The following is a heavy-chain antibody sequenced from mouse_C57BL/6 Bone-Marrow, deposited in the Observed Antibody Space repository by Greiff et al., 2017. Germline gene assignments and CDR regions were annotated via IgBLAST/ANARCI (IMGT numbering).Heavy chain of an antibody. CDR2: IYWDDDK. Sequence: QVTLKESGPGILQSSQTLSLTCSFSGFSLSTSGMGVSWIRQPSGKGLEWLAHIYWDDDKRYNPSLKSRLTISKVTSRNQVFLKITSVDTADTATYYCARRGTYYGSSSNWYFDVWGTGTTVTVSS. J-gene: IGHJ1*03. D-gene: IGHD1-1*01. CDR3: ARRGTYYGSSSNWYFDV. V-gene: IGHV8-12*01. CDR1: GFSLSTSGMG.